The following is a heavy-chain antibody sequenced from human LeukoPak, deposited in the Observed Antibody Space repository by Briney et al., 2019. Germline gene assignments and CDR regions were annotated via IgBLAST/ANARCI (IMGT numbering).Heavy chain of an antibody. D-gene: IGHD7-27*01. CDR2: IYSDGRT. CDR3: ARIESNWAFDY. J-gene: IGHJ4*02. CDR1: GFTVSINY. V-gene: IGHV3-66*01. Sequence: QTGGSLRLSCAASGFTVSINYMSWVRQAPGKGLEWIPVIYSDGRTYYANSVKGRFTISRDNSKNTLYLQMGSLRVEDMAVYYCARIESNWAFDYWGQGTLVTVSA.